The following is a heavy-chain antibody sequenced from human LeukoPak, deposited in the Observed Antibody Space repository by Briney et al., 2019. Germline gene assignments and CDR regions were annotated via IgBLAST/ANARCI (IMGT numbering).Heavy chain of an antibody. J-gene: IGHJ6*04. Sequence: PGRSLRFSCAASGFTFDDYAIHWVRQAPGKGLEWVSGISWNSGSIGYADSVKGRFTISRDNAENSLYLQMNSLRAEDTALYYCARDRDYRVLSRMDVWGKGTTVTVSS. CDR3: ARDRDYRVLSRMDV. D-gene: IGHD4-11*01. CDR2: ISWNSGSI. CDR1: GFTFDDYA. V-gene: IGHV3-9*01.